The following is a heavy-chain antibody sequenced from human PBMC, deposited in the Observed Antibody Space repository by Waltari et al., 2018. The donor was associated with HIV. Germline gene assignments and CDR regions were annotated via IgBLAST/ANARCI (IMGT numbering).Heavy chain of an antibody. V-gene: IGHV4-31*03. CDR1: GGSISSGGYY. Sequence: QVQLQESGPGLVKPSQTLSLTCTVSGGSISSGGYYWSWIRQHPGKGLEWIGYIYYSGSPSYHPSLKSRVTISVDTSKNQFSLKLSSVTAADTAVYYCASAFTGYCSSTSCLNWFDPWGQGTLVTVSS. CDR2: IYYSGSP. D-gene: IGHD2-2*01. J-gene: IGHJ5*02. CDR3: ASAFTGYCSSTSCLNWFDP.